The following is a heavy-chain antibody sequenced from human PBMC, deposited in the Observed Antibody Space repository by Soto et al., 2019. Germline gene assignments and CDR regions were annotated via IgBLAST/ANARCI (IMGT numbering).Heavy chain of an antibody. CDR3: ARLADNFDY. CDR2: INHSGST. J-gene: IGHJ4*02. Sequence: SETLSLTXAVYGGSFSGYYWSWIRQPPGKGLEWIGEINHSGSTNYNPSLKSRVTISVDTSKNQFSLKLSSVTAADTAVYYCARLADNFDYWGQGTLVTAPQ. CDR1: GGSFSGYY. D-gene: IGHD2-15*01. V-gene: IGHV4-34*01.